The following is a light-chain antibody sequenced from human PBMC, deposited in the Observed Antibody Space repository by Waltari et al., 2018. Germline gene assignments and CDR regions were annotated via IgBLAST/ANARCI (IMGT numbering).Light chain of an antibody. CDR1: SSNIGPYY. Sequence: QSVLTQPPSASGTPGQRVTISCSGSSSNIGPYYVYWYQQLPGTAPKLLIYRNNQWPSGVPDLFSGSKSGTSASLAISGLRSEDEADYYCATWDDSLTAWVFGGGTKLTVL. CDR2: RNN. V-gene: IGLV1-47*01. CDR3: ATWDDSLTAWV. J-gene: IGLJ3*02.